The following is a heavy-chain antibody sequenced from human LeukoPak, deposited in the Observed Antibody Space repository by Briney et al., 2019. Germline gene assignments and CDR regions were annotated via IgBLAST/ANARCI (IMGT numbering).Heavy chain of an antibody. CDR2: IHYTGST. J-gene: IGHJ5*02. V-gene: IGHV4-59*08. CDR3: ANIRGIRGSGLGWFDP. D-gene: IGHD3-10*01. CDR1: GGSISSYY. Sequence: KPSETLSLTCTVSGGSISSYYWSWIRQSPGKGLECIGYIHYTGSTNYNPSLKSRVTISVETSKNQFSLKLKSVTAADTAVYYCANIRGIRGSGLGWFDPWGQGTLVTVSS.